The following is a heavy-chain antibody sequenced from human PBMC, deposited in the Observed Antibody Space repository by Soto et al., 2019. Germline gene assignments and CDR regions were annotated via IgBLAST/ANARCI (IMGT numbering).Heavy chain of an antibody. D-gene: IGHD5-12*01. CDR2: ISGSGGST. CDR1: GFTFSSYA. V-gene: IGHV3-23*01. CDR3: ARDRGGYDRLYYYHGMDV. Sequence: LRLSCAASGFTFSSYAMSWVRQAPGKGLEWVSAISGSGGSTYYADSVKGRFTISRDNSKNTLYLQMSSLRAEDTAVYYCARDRGGYDRLYYYHGMDVWGQGTTVTVSS. J-gene: IGHJ6*02.